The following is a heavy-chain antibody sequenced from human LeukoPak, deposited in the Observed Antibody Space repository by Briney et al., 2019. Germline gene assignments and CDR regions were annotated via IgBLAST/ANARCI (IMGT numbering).Heavy chain of an antibody. V-gene: IGHV1-24*01. J-gene: IGHJ6*02. CDR1: GYTLTELS. Sequence: ASVKVSCKVSGYTLTELSVHWVRQAPGKGLEWMGGFDPEDGETIYAQKFQGRVTMTEDTSTDTAYMELSSLRSEDTAVYYCATDSRGYSYGNYYYYYGMDVWGQGTTVTVSS. D-gene: IGHD5-18*01. CDR3: ATDSRGYSYGNYYYYYGMDV. CDR2: FDPEDGET.